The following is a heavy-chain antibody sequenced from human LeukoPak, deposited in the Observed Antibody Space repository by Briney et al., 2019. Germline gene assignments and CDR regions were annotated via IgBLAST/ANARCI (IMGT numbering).Heavy chain of an antibody. CDR3: ARKGITIFGVGMDV. D-gene: IGHD3-3*01. CDR2: ISSSSSTI. J-gene: IGHJ6*02. V-gene: IGHV3-48*02. CDR1: GFTFSSYS. Sequence: GGSLRLSCAASGFTFSSYSMNWVRQAPGKGLEWVSYISSSSSTIYYADSVRGRFTISRDNAKNSLYLQMNSLRDEDTAVYYCARKGITIFGVGMDVWGQGTTVTVSS.